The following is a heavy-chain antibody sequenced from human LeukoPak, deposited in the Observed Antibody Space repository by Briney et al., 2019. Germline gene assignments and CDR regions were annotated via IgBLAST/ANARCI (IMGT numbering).Heavy chain of an antibody. Sequence: PGGSLRLSCSASGFTFSNYAMTWVRQAPGKGLEWVSAISGSDGSTYYADSVKGRFSISRDNSKNTLYLQMNTLRVEDTAVYYCSRGSAIVVIPAAFSWFDPWGQGTLVTASS. V-gene: IGHV3-23*01. J-gene: IGHJ5*02. CDR3: SRGSAIVVIPAAFSWFDP. CDR1: GFTFSNYA. D-gene: IGHD2-2*01. CDR2: ISGSDGST.